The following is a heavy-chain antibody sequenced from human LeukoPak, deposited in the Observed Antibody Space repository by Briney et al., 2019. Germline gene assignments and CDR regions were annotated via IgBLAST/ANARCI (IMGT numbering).Heavy chain of an antibody. CDR1: GGSISSYY. CDR3: ARQIASAGTAGFDF. Sequence: SETLSLTCTVSGGSISSYYWSWIRQPAGKGLEWIGRIHSTGSTNYNPSLKSRVTMSVDTSKNQFSLRLRSVTAADTAVYYCARQIASAGTAGFDFWGQGALVTVSS. V-gene: IGHV4-4*07. D-gene: IGHD6-13*01. CDR2: IHSTGST. J-gene: IGHJ4*02.